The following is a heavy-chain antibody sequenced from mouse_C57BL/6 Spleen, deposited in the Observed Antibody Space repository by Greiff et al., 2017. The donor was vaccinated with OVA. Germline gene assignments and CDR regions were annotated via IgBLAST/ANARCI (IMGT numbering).Heavy chain of an antibody. J-gene: IGHJ3*01. CDR1: GFNIKDDY. CDR2: IDPENGDT. D-gene: IGHD1-1*01. Sequence: VQLKESGAELVRPGASVKLSCTASGFNIKDDYMHWVKQRPEQGLEWIGWIDPENGDTEYASKFQGKATITADTSSNTAYLQLSSLTSEDTAVYYCTTFITTVVARPGFAYWGQGTLVTVSA. CDR3: TTFITTVVARPGFAY. V-gene: IGHV14-4*01.